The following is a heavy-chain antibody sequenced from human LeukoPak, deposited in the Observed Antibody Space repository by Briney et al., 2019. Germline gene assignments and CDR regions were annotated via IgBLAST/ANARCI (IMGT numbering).Heavy chain of an antibody. J-gene: IGHJ1*01. CDR3: ARGGDNNKWYRFQH. V-gene: IGHV3-30-3*01. CDR1: GFAFGSYA. Sequence: GGSLRLSCAASGFAFGSYAMHWVRQAPGKGLEWVALTSYDGTNEYYADSVKGRLTISRDNSKNTLYLQMNSLRAEDTALYYCARGGDNNKWYRFQHWGQGTLVTVSS. D-gene: IGHD2-2*01. CDR2: TSYDGTNE.